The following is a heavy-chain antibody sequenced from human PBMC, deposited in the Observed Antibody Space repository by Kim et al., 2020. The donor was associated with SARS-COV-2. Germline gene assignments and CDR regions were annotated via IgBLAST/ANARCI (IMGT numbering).Heavy chain of an antibody. Sequence: SETLSLTCAVYGGSFSGYYWSWIRQPPGKGLEWIGEINHSGSTNYNPSLKSRVTISVDTSKNQFSLKLSSVTAADTAVYYCARIITDYYDSSGYPGNWGQGTLVTVSS. J-gene: IGHJ4*02. CDR2: INHSGST. D-gene: IGHD3-22*01. V-gene: IGHV4-34*01. CDR1: GGSFSGYY. CDR3: ARIITDYYDSSGYPGN.